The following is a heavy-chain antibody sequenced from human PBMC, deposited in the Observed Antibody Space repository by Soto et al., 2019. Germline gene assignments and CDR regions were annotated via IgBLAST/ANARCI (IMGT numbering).Heavy chain of an antibody. D-gene: IGHD2-2*01. CDR1: GGSVSSATYF. CDR3: ASGLYHCVSNLVL. CDR2: ILNSGST. J-gene: IGHJ4*02. V-gene: IGHV4-61*03. Sequence: SETLSLTCPVSGGSVSSATYFWSWVRQPPGGGLEWIAYILNSGSTKFNPSLSILVTISPSTSKTHFSLPLTSVTAADPAVSYPASGLYHCVSNLVLWGPGTLLTVSS.